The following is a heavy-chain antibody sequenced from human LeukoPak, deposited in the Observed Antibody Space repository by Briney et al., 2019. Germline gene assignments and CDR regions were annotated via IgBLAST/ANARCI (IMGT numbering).Heavy chain of an antibody. D-gene: IGHD3-10*01. J-gene: IGHJ4*02. Sequence: PSETLSLTCTASGGSISSSRFYGGWIRQPPERGLEWIVSIYYSGSTYYNPSLKSRVTISVDTSKNQFALKVSSVTAADTALYYCARHQFYGSGSYYFDYWGQGTLVTVSS. V-gene: IGHV4-39*01. CDR3: ARHQFYGSGSYYFDY. CDR2: IYYSGST. CDR1: GGSISSSRFY.